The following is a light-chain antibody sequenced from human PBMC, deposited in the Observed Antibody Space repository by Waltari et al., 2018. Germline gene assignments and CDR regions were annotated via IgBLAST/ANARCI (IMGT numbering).Light chain of an antibody. Sequence: QSVLTPPPSASGTPGQRVTVYCSGSSSNIGRNPLNWSQPLTGTAPKLLIYSNNQRPSGVPDRFSGSKSGTSASLAISGLQSEDEANYYCATWDDSLNGPVFGGGTKLTVL. CDR3: ATWDDSLNGPV. CDR1: SSNIGRNP. CDR2: SNN. J-gene: IGLJ3*02. V-gene: IGLV1-44*01.